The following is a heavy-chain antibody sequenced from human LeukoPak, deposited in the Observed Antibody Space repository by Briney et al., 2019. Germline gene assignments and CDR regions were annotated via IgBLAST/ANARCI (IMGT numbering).Heavy chain of an antibody. J-gene: IGHJ4*02. CDR2: IYYSGST. Sequence: SETLSLTCTVSGGSISSSSYYWGWIRQPPRKGLEWIGSIYYSGSTYYNPSLKSRVTISVDTSKNQFSLKLSSVTAADTAVYYCARVLTYYYDGTDYWGQGTLVTVSS. CDR1: GGSISSSSYY. V-gene: IGHV4-39*07. D-gene: IGHD3-22*01. CDR3: ARVLTYYYDGTDY.